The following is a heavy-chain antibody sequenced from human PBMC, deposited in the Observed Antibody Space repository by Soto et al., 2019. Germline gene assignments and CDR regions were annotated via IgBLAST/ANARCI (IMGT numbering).Heavy chain of an antibody. D-gene: IGHD2-8*01. J-gene: IGHJ3*02. Sequence: QVQLQESGPGLVKPSQTLSLTCTVSGGSISSGDYDWSWIRQPPGKGLEWIGYIYNSGSTYYNQSLKSRVTISVDTSKNQFSLKLTSVTAADTAVYYCARVPRMVPGAFDIWGQGTMVTVSS. CDR2: IYNSGST. CDR1: GGSISSGDYD. V-gene: IGHV4-30-4*01. CDR3: ARVPRMVPGAFDI.